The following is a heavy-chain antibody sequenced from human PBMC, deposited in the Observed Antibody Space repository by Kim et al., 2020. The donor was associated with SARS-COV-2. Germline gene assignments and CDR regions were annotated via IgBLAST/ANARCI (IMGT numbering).Heavy chain of an antibody. CDR2: ISAYNGNT. J-gene: IGHJ3*02. V-gene: IGHV1-18*01. D-gene: IGHD3-10*01. Sequence: ASVKVSCKASGYTFTSYGISWVRQAPGQGLEWIGWISAYNGNTNYAQKLQGRVTMTTDTSTSTAYMELRSLRSDDTAVYYCAREIFSFYYGSGSYPLSAFDIWGQGTMVTVSS. CDR3: AREIFSFYYGSGSYPLSAFDI. CDR1: GYTFTSYG.